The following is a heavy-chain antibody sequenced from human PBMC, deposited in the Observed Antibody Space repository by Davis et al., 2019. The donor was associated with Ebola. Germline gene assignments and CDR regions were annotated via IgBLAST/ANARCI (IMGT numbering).Heavy chain of an antibody. V-gene: IGHV3-48*02. J-gene: IGHJ6*02. D-gene: IGHD3-22*01. CDR3: ASTMDYYDSSGYYYGMDV. Sequence: GESLKISCAASGFTFSSYSMNWVRQAPGKGLEWVSYISSSSSTIYYADSVKGRFTISRDNAKNSLYLQMNSLRDEDTAVYYCASTMDYYDSSGYYYGMDVWGQGTTVTVSS. CDR1: GFTFSSYS. CDR2: ISSSSSTI.